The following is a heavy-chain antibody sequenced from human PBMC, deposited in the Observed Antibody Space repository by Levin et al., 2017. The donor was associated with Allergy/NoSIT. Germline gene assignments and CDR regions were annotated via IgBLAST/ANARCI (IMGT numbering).Heavy chain of an antibody. V-gene: IGHV3-9*01. J-gene: IGHJ6*02. CDR3: AKDSSDSGYTYYYGMDV. D-gene: IGHD5-12*01. CDR1: GFTFDDYA. Sequence: GGSLRLSCAASGFTFDDYAMHWVRQAPGKGLEWVSGISWNSGSIGYADSVKGRFTISRDNAKNSLYLQMNSLRAEDTALYYCAKDSSDSGYTYYYGMDVWGQGTTVTVSS. CDR2: ISWNSGSI.